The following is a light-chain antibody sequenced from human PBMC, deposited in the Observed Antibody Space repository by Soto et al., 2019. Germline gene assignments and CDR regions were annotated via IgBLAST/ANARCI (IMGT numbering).Light chain of an antibody. V-gene: IGLV2-14*01. CDR1: SSDVGGYNY. CDR2: EVS. J-gene: IGLJ1*01. Sequence: QSALTQPASVSGSPGQSIAISCTGTSSDVGGYNYVSWYQQHPGKAPKLLLSEVSNRPSGVSDRFSGSKSGNTASLTISGLQTQDEADYYCSSLTSAYTFVFGTGTRSPS. CDR3: SSLTSAYTFV.